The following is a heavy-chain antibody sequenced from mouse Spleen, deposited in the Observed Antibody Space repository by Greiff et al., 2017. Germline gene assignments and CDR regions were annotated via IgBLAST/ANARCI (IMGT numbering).Heavy chain of an antibody. V-gene: IGHV5-12-1*01. CDR3: ARSELLRYAMDY. D-gene: IGHD1-1*01. CDR2: ISSGGGST. CDR1: GFTFSSYY. Sequence: EVQRVESGGGLVKRGGSLKLSCAASGFTFSSYYMSWVRQTPEKRLEWVATISSGGGSTYYPDSVKGRFTISRDNAKNTLYLQMSSLNSEDTAVYYCARSELLRYAMDYWGQGTSVTVSS. J-gene: IGHJ4*01.